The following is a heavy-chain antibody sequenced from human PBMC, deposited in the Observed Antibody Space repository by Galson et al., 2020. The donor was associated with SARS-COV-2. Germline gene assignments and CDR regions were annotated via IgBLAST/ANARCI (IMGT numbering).Heavy chain of an antibody. J-gene: IGHJ4*02. CDR2: ISSNGGST. CDR3: VKMYYDFWSSPFDY. D-gene: IGHD3-3*01. CDR1: GFTFSSYA. Sequence: GESLKISCSASGFTFSSYAMHWVRQAPGKGLEYVSAISSNGGSTYYADSVKGRFTISRDNSKNTLYLQMSSLRAEDTAVYYCVKMYYDFWSSPFDYWGQGTLVTVSS. V-gene: IGHV3-64D*06.